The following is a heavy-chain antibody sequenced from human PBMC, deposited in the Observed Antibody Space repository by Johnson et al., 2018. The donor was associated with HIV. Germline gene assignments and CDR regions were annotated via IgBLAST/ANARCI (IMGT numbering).Heavy chain of an antibody. J-gene: IGHJ3*02. CDR1: GFTFSSYA. CDR2: RGYDGSNK. Sequence: QVQLVESGGGVVQPGRSLRLSCAAPGFTFSSYAMHWARQAPARGLEWVAVRGYDGSNKNDADPVKGRLTISREGWKNILYQQISNLRAEDTAIYYCARDWFMVQGADAFDIWGQGTMVTVSS. CDR3: ARDWFMVQGADAFDI. D-gene: IGHD3-10*01. V-gene: IGHV3-33*08.